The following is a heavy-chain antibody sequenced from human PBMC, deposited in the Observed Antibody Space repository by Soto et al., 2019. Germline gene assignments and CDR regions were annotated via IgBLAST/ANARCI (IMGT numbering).Heavy chain of an antibody. CDR3: AKLSCTSSTCYFPGWFDP. Sequence: QVQLQESGPGLVKPSEILSLTCTVSGDSISGGASFWSWIRQPPGKGLEWIANVYYSGSSYYNPFLKSRLTISVDTTKNQFSLQLKSMTAADTAVYYCAKLSCTSSTCYFPGWFDPWGQGTLVTVSS. J-gene: IGHJ5*02. V-gene: IGHV4-31*03. CDR1: GDSISGGASF. CDR2: VYYSGSS. D-gene: IGHD2-2*01.